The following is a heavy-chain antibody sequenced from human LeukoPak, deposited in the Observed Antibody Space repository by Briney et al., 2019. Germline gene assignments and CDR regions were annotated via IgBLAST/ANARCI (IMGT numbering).Heavy chain of an antibody. Sequence: GGSLRLSCAASGFTFSSYWMHWVRQAPGKGLVWVSRINSDGSSTSYADSVKGRFTISRDNAKNTLYLQMNSLRAEDTAVYYCSRRRNYDAFDPWGQGTLVTVSS. CDR3: SRRRNYDAFDP. J-gene: IGHJ5*02. V-gene: IGHV3-74*01. CDR1: GFTFSSYW. CDR2: INSDGSST. D-gene: IGHD4/OR15-4a*01.